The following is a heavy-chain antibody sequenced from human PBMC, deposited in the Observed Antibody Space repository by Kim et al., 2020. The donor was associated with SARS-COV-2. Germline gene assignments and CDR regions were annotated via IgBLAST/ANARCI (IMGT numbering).Heavy chain of an antibody. J-gene: IGHJ6*02. Sequence: GGSLRLSCAASGFTFSSYGMHWVRQAPGKGLEWVAVIWYDGSNKYYADSVKGRFTISRDNSKNTLYLQMNSLRAEDTAVYYCARDQTYYYGSGSYPLDYYYGMDVWGQGTTVTVSS. CDR3: ARDQTYYYGSGSYPLDYYYGMDV. CDR1: GFTFSSYG. D-gene: IGHD3-10*01. CDR2: IWYDGSNK. V-gene: IGHV3-33*01.